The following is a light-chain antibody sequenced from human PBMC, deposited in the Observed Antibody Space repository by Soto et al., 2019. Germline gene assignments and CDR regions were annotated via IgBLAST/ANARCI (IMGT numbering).Light chain of an antibody. CDR3: QQRRNWSLT. V-gene: IGKV3-11*01. Sequence: EIVLTQSPATLSLSPGERATLSCRASQSVSSYLAWYQQRPGQAPRLLIYGASNRATGIPARFSGSGSGTDFTLTISSLEPEDFAVYYCQQRRNWSLTFGGGTKVEIK. CDR2: GAS. J-gene: IGKJ4*01. CDR1: QSVSSY.